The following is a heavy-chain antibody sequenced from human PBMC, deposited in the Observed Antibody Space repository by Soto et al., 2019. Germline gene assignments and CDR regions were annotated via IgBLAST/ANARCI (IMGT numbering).Heavy chain of an antibody. CDR2: IKSKTDGGAT. CDR1: GFTFSNAW. CDR3: TTLTMLLVHDDC. D-gene: IGHD3-22*01. V-gene: IGHV3-15*07. J-gene: IGHJ4*02. Sequence: GGSLRLSCAASGFTFSNAWMNWVRRAPGKGLEWVGRIKSKTDGGATDYAAPVKGRFTISRDDSKNTLYLQMNSLKTEDTAVYYCTTLTMLLVHDDCWGQGTLVTVSS.